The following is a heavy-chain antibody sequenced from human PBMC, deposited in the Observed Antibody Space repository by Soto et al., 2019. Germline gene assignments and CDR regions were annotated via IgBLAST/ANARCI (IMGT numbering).Heavy chain of an antibody. CDR2: ISSNGGST. D-gene: IGHD6-13*01. V-gene: IGHV3-64*01. J-gene: IGHJ6*02. Sequence: EVQLVESGGGLVQPGGSLRLSCAASGFTFSSYAMHWVRQAPGKGLEYVSAISSNGGSTYYANSVKGRFTISRDNSKNTLYLQMGSLRAEDMAVYYCARAQSWSWSDPFLYYYYGMDVWGQGTTVTVSS. CDR3: ARAQSWSWSDPFLYYYYGMDV. CDR1: GFTFSSYA.